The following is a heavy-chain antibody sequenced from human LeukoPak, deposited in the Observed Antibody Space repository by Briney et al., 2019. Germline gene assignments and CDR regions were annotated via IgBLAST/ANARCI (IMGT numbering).Heavy chain of an antibody. CDR1: GFTFSRDG. CDR2: VGSDEITT. CDR3: AKEYSHGHWYLDL. D-gene: IGHD5-12*01. Sequence: GSSLRLSCTASGFTFSRDGMHWVRQPPGKGLEWVAVVGSDEITTFYADSVKGRLTVSRSNSKNTVYLEINSLRVEDTAVYYCAKEYSHGHWYLDLWGRGTLVTVSS. V-gene: IGHV3-30*18. J-gene: IGHJ2*01.